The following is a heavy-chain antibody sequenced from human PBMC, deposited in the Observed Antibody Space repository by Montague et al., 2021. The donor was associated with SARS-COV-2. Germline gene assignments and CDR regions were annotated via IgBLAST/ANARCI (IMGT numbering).Heavy chain of an antibody. CDR2: ISYDGSNK. V-gene: IGHV3-30-3*01. J-gene: IGHJ6*02. D-gene: IGHD4-11*01. CDR1: GFTFSSYA. Sequence: SLRLSCAASGFTFSSYAMHWVRQAPGKGLEWVAVISYDGSNKYYADSVKGRFIISRDNSKNTLYLQMNSLRAEDTAVYYCARARFDSNPYYYYGMDVWGQGTTVTVSS. CDR3: ARARFDSNPYYYYGMDV.